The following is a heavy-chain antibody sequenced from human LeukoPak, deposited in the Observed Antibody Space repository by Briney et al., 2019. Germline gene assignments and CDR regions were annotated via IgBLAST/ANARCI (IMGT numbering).Heavy chain of an antibody. Sequence: SETLSLTCAVYGGSLSGYYWSWIRPPPGNGLEWIGEINHSGSTNYNPSLKSRVTISVDTSKNQLSLKLSSMTAADTAVYYCARQWLVSPLFDYWGQGTLVTVSS. CDR1: GGSLSGYY. CDR2: INHSGST. CDR3: ARQWLVSPLFDY. J-gene: IGHJ4*02. V-gene: IGHV4-34*01. D-gene: IGHD6-19*01.